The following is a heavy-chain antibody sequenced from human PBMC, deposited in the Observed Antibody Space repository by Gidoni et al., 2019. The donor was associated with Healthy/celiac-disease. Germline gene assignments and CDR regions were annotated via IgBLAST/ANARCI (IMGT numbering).Heavy chain of an antibody. V-gene: IGHV4-59*01. Sequence: QVQLQESGPGLVKPSETLSLTCTVSGGSISSYSWSWIRQPPGKGLEWIGYIYYSGSTNYNPSLKSRVTISVDTSKNQFSLKLSSVTAADTAVYYCAGGGYCSSTSCSPPNWFDPWGQGTLVTVSS. D-gene: IGHD2-2*01. CDR2: IYYSGST. CDR3: AGGGYCSSTSCSPPNWFDP. J-gene: IGHJ5*02. CDR1: GGSISSYS.